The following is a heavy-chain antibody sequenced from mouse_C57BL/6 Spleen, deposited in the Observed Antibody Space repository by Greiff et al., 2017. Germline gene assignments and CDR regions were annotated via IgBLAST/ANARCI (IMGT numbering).Heavy chain of an antibody. V-gene: IGHV5-4*01. Sequence: EVQVVESGGGLVKPGGSLKLSCAASGFTFRSYAMSWVRKTPEKRLEWVATISDGGSYTYYPDNVKGRFTISRDNAKNNLYLQMSHLKSEDTAMYYCARDLYDSGEGADAMDYWGQGTSVTVSS. D-gene: IGHD2-10*02. CDR3: ARDLYDSGEGADAMDY. CDR1: GFTFRSYA. CDR2: ISDGGSYT. J-gene: IGHJ4*01.